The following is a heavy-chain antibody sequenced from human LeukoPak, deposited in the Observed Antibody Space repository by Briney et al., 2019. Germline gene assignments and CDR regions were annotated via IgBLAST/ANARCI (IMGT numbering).Heavy chain of an antibody. CDR3: AKGSKAVVFTRDHYMDV. CDR1: GFTVSSNY. J-gene: IGHJ6*03. V-gene: IGHV3-30*02. D-gene: IGHD3-22*01. Sequence: GGSLRLSCAASGFTVSSNYMSWVRQAPGKGLEWVTFIQYDGSNKYYADSVKGRFTISRDNSKNTLYLQMNSLRAEDTAVYYCAKGSKAVVFTRDHYMDVWGKGTTVTISS. CDR2: IQYDGSNK.